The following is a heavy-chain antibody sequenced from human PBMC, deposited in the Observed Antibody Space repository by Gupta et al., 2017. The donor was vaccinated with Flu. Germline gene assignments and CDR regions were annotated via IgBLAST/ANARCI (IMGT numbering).Heavy chain of an antibody. D-gene: IGHD7-27*01. CDR3: ARTGRGVNWGLAFDI. V-gene: IGHV4-59*08. CDR2: IQYGGST. Sequence: IQYGGSTNYNPSLKSRVTISVDTSKNQFSLKLSSVTAADTAVYYCARTGRGVNWGLAFDIWGQGTMVTVSS. J-gene: IGHJ3*02.